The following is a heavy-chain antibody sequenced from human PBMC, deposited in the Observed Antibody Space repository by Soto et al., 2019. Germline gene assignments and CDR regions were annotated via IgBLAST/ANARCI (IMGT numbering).Heavy chain of an antibody. CDR2: IYYSGST. J-gene: IGHJ6*03. D-gene: IGHD3-10*01. CDR1: GGSISSYY. V-gene: IGHV4-59*01. CDR3: ARGSFGELTYYYYYMDV. Sequence: SETLSLTCTVSGGSISSYYWSWIRQPPGKGLEWIGYIYYSGSTNYNPSLKSRVTISVDTSKNQFSLKLSSVTAADTAVYYCARGSFGELTYYYYYMDVWGKGTTVTVSS.